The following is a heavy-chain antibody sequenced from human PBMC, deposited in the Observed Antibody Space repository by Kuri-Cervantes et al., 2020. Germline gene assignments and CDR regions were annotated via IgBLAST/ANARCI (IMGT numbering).Heavy chain of an antibody. Sequence: SVKVSCKASGGTFSSYAISWVRQAPGQGLEWMGGIIPIFGTANYAQKFQGRVTITADESTSTAYMELSSLRSEDTAVYYCARGGYSHGADAFDIWGQGTMVTVSS. J-gene: IGHJ3*02. V-gene: IGHV1-69*13. CDR3: ARGGYSHGADAFDI. CDR1: GGTFSSYA. D-gene: IGHD5-18*01. CDR2: IIPIFGTA.